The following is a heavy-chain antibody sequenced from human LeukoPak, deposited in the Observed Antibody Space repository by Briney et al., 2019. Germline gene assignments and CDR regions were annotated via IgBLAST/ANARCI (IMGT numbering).Heavy chain of an antibody. V-gene: IGHV1-2*02. CDR1: GYTFTGYY. CDR2: INPNSGGT. D-gene: IGHD3-3*02. Sequence: PVASVKVSCKASGYTFTGYYMHWVRQAPGQGLEWMGWINPNSGGTNYAQKFQGRVTMTTDTSTSTAYMELRSLRSDDTAVYYCARDIRFRDETDYWGQGTLVTVSS. J-gene: IGHJ4*02. CDR3: ARDIRFRDETDY.